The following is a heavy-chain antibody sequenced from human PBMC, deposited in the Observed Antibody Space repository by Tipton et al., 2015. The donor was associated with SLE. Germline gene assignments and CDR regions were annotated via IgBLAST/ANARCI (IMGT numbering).Heavy chain of an antibody. D-gene: IGHD3-9*01. CDR2: IHHSGST. CDR3: AREWSILEVIYYFDY. Sequence: GLVKPSETLSLTCTVSGGSISSGYYWGWIRQPPGKGLEWIGIIHHSGSTYFNPSLKSRVTISIDMSKNQFSLKLSSVTAADTAVYFCAREWSILEVIYYFDYWGQGTLVTVSP. V-gene: IGHV4-38-2*02. CDR1: GGSISSGYY. J-gene: IGHJ4*02.